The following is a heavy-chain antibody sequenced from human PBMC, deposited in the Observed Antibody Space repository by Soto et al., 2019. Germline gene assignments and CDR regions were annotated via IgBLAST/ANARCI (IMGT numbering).Heavy chain of an antibody. D-gene: IGHD5-12*01. CDR2: IFYSGGT. CDR3: ARPARQDTVAGDY. Sequence: SETLSLTCTVSGGSISSSSYYWGWIRQHPGKWLEWIGSIFYSGGTYYNPSLKRRITISLDTSKNQFSLKLSSVAAADTAVYYCARPARQDTVAGDYWGQGTLVTVSS. V-gene: IGHV4-39*01. J-gene: IGHJ4*02. CDR1: GGSISSSSYY.